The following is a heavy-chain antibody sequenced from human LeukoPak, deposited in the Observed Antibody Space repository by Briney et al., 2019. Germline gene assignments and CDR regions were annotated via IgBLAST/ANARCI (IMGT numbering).Heavy chain of an antibody. CDR1: GFTFGDYA. Sequence: GGSLRLSCTASGFTFGDYAMGWFRQAPGKGLEWVGFIRSKAYGGTTEYAASVKGRFTISRDDSKSIAYLQMNSLKTEDTAVYYCSGGSPHWGQGTLVTVSS. J-gene: IGHJ4*02. V-gene: IGHV3-49*03. D-gene: IGHD2-15*01. CDR3: SGGSPH. CDR2: IRSKAYGGTT.